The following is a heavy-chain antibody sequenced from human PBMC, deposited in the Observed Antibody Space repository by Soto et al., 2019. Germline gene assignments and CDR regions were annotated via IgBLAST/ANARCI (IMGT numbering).Heavy chain of an antibody. J-gene: IGHJ4*02. CDR1: GGSMSRHF. D-gene: IGHD2-2*01. Sequence: SETLSLTCTVSGGSMSRHFLSWIRQPPGKRLEWVGFIFHSGSPSYNPSLKSRVTISVDTSKNQFSLRLTSVTAADTAVYYCARYSSDSCHPAYCFDYWGQGALVTVSS. CDR3: ARYSSDSCHPAYCFDY. CDR2: IFHSGSP. V-gene: IGHV4-59*11.